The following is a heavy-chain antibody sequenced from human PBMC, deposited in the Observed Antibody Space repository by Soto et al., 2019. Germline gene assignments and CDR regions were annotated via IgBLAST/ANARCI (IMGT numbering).Heavy chain of an antibody. D-gene: IGHD3-10*01. Sequence: GGSLRHSCPASGFPLSNFEMNWVRRAPGKGLEVIAYSSTSGSSIFFADSVQGRCSVSRENRNNPLSLTLDRLRGDDTALYYCVRVTKCHGSGCDYRSGDFFYYWGQRT. J-gene: IGHJ4*02. CDR3: VRVTKCHGSGCDYRSGDFFYY. V-gene: IGHV3-48*03. CDR1: GFPLSNFE. CDR2: SSTSGSSI.